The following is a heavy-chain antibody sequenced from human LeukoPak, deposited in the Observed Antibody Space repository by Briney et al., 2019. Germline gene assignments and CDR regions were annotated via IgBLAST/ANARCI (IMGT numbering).Heavy chain of an antibody. D-gene: IGHD6-13*01. CDR3: AKGHPGYSSSWPQALDY. CDR2: ISGSGGST. Sequence: GGSLRLSCAASGFTFSSYAMSWVRQAPGKGLEWVSAISGSGGSTYYADSVKGRFTISRDNSKNTLYLQVNSLRAEDTAVYYCAKGHPGYSSSWPQALDYWGQGTLVTVSS. V-gene: IGHV3-23*01. J-gene: IGHJ4*02. CDR1: GFTFSSYA.